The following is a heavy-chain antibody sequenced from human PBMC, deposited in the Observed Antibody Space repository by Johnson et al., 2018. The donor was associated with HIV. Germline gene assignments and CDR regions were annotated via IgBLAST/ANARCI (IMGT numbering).Heavy chain of an antibody. V-gene: IGHV3-66*01. CDR2: ISSGGDT. CDR1: GFTVSSNY. J-gene: IGHJ3*02. Sequence: VQLVESGGGLVQPGGSLRLSCVVSGFTVSSNYITWVRQAPGKGLEWVSVISSGGDTYYADSVKDRFTISRDNSKNTLYLQMNRLRAEDTAVYYCARAPGYSRAFDIWGQGTMVTVSS. CDR3: ARAPGYSRAFDI. D-gene: IGHD5-18*01.